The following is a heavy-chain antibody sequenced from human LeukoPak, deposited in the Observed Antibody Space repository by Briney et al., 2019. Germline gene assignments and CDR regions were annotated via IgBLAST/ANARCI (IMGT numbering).Heavy chain of an antibody. Sequence: GGSLRLSCAASGFPFSDYYMSWIRQAPGKGLEWISYISGSSSYSNYADSVKGRFTISRDNAQNSLYLQMNSLRVEDTAVYYCARDSPSSYWGQGTLVIVSS. J-gene: IGHJ4*02. V-gene: IGHV3-11*06. CDR3: ARDSPSSY. CDR1: GFPFSDYY. CDR2: ISGSSSYS.